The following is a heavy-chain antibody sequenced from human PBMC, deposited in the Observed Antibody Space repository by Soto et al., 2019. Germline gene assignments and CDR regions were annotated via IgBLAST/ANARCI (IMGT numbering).Heavy chain of an antibody. CDR1: GFTFSSYE. J-gene: IGHJ4*02. D-gene: IGHD4-17*01. V-gene: IGHV3-48*03. CDR2: ISSSGSTI. CDR3: ARDQDYGGKPLDY. Sequence: GGSLRLSCAASGFTFSSYEMNWVRQAPGKGLEWVSYISSSGSTIYYADSVKGRFTISRDNAKNSLYLQMNSLRAEDTAVYYCARDQDYGGKPLDYWGQGTLVTVCS.